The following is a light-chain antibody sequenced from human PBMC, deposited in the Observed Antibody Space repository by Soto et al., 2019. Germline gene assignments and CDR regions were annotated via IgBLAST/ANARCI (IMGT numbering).Light chain of an antibody. Sequence: IVLTQSPATLSSSPWERATLSCRASQTVNSRLAWYQHKPGQAPRLLIYHTSNRATGIPARFSGSGSGTDFTLTISSLEPEDFAVYYCHQRQSWPRTFGQGTKVDIK. V-gene: IGKV3-11*01. CDR3: HQRQSWPRT. J-gene: IGKJ1*01. CDR2: HTS. CDR1: QTVNSR.